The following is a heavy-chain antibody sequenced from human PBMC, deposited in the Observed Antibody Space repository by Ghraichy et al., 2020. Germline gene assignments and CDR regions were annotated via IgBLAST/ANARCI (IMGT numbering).Heavy chain of an antibody. V-gene: IGHV3-23*01. CDR3: AKEATQKYWYFDL. CDR2: INDSGGDT. CDR1: GFTFRSCA. Sequence: GGSLRLSCAASGFTFRSCAMSWVRQAPGKGLEWVSTINDSGGDTYYADSVKGRFTISRDNSKNTLHLQMNSLRADDTAVYFCAKEATQKYWYFDLWGRGTLVTVSS. J-gene: IGHJ2*01.